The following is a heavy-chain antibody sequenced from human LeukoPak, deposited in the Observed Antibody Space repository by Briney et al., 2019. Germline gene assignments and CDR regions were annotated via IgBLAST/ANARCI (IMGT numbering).Heavy chain of an antibody. V-gene: IGHV3-30-3*01. Sequence: GGSLRLSCAASGFTFSSYAMHWVRQAPGKGLEWVAVISYDGSNKYYADSVKGRFTISRDNSKNTLYLQMNSLRAEDTAVYYCAREGGYGSGLFDYWGQGTLVTVSS. CDR1: GFTFSSYA. J-gene: IGHJ4*02. CDR3: AREGGYGSGLFDY. D-gene: IGHD2-15*01. CDR2: ISYDGSNK.